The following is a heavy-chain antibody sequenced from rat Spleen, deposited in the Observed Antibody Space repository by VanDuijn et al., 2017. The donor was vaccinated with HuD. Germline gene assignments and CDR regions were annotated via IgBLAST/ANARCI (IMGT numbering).Heavy chain of an antibody. D-gene: IGHD1-2*01. CDR2: IWSGGST. Sequence: QVQLKESGPGLVQPSQTLSLTCTVSGFSLTNNGVSWVRQPPGKGLEWIGAIWSGGSTDYNSALKSRLSISRDTSKSQVLLKMNSLQTEDTAMYFCARGGYGSYIYGFFDFWGPGTMVTVSS. J-gene: IGHJ1*01. V-gene: IGHV2-16*01. CDR3: ARGGYGSYIYGFFDF. CDR1: GFSLTNNG.